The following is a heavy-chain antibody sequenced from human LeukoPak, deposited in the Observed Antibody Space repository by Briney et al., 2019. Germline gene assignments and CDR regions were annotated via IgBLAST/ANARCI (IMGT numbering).Heavy chain of an antibody. CDR1: GFTFSTYV. V-gene: IGHV3-23*01. D-gene: IGHD1-26*01. CDR3: AKTQWKVGATDYFDY. Sequence: PGGSLRLSCAASGFTFSTYVMRWVRQAPGKGLEWVSGISASGGSTYYADSVKGRFTISRDNSKNMMFLQMDSLRAEDTAVYYCAKTQWKVGATDYFDYWGQGILVTVSS. J-gene: IGHJ4*02. CDR2: ISASGGST.